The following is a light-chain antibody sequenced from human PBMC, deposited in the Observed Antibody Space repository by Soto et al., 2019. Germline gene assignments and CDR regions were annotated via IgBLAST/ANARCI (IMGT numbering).Light chain of an antibody. CDR2: AAS. Sequence: DIQMTQSPSSVSASVGDRVTITCRASQSISGWLAWYQQKPGKAPKLLIYAASNLQSGFPSRFSGSGSGTDFTLTIRSLQPEDFATYACQHANSFPTTFGKGTKVEIK. V-gene: IGKV1-12*01. CDR1: QSISGW. CDR3: QHANSFPTT. J-gene: IGKJ1*01.